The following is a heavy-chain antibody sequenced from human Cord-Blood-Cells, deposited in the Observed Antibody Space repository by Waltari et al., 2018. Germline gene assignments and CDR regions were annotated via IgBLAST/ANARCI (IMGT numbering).Heavy chain of an antibody. CDR1: GGSISRCGYP. D-gene: IGHD6-6*01. Sequence: QLQLQESGSGLVKPSQPLSHTCAVPGGSISRCGYPWSWIRQPPGKGLEWIGDIYHSESTSYNPSLKSRVTISVDRSKNQFSLKLRSVAAADTAVYYCARGRSSSSPKFVYFYYGMNVWGQGTMFTVSS. J-gene: IGHJ6*02. CDR3: ARGRSSSSPKFVYFYYGMNV. V-gene: IGHV4-30-2*01. CDR2: IYHSEST.